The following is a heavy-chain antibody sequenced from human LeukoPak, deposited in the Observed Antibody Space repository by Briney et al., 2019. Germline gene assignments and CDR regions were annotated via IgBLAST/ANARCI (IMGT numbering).Heavy chain of an antibody. J-gene: IGHJ6*03. CDR2: ISGSGGST. V-gene: IGHV3-23*01. Sequence: PGGSLRLSCAASGFTFSSYAMSWVRQAPGKGLEWVLAISGSGGSTYYADSVKGRFTISRDNSKNTLYLQMNSLRAEDTAVYYCAKAEDNWNDVSPQTYYYYYYMDVWGKGTTVTVSS. D-gene: IGHD1-20*01. CDR3: AKAEDNWNDVSPQTYYYYYYMDV. CDR1: GFTFSSYA.